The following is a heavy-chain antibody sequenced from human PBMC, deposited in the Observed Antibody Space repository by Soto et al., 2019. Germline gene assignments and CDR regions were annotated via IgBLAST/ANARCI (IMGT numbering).Heavy chain of an antibody. Sequence: RLSCAASGFTFSSYAMHWVRQAPGKGLEWVAVISYDGSNKYYADSVKGRFTISRDNSKNTLYLQMNSLRAEDTAVYYCALAVAVYLYDAFDIWGQGTMVTVSS. D-gene: IGHD6-19*01. J-gene: IGHJ3*02. CDR2: ISYDGSNK. CDR3: ALAVAVYLYDAFDI. CDR1: GFTFSSYA. V-gene: IGHV3-30-3*01.